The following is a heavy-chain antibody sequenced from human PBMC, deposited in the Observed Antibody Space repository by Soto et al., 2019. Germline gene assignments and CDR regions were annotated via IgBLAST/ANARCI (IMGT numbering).Heavy chain of an antibody. CDR3: ARSRGYSGYDDFDY. CDR1: GYTFTIYG. Sequence: ASVKVSCKASGYTFTIYGISWVRQAPGQGLEWMGWISAYNGNTNYAQKLQGRVTMTTDTSTSTAYMELRSLRSDDTAVYYCARSRGYSGYDDFDYWGQGTLVTVSS. CDR2: ISAYNGNT. J-gene: IGHJ4*02. D-gene: IGHD5-12*01. V-gene: IGHV1-18*01.